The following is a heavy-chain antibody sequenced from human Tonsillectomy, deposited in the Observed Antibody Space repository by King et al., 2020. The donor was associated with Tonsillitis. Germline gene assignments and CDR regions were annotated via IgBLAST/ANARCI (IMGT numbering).Heavy chain of an antibody. D-gene: IGHD5-18*01. V-gene: IGHV4-59*01. CDR1: GGSISTFY. CDR3: AREVIGGYSYGTFDC. Sequence: VQLQESGPGQVKPSETLSLTCTVSGGSISTFYWSWIRQSPGKGLEWIGYIYYSGYTNYNPSLKSRVTISVDTSKNQFSLKLSSVTAADTAVYYCAREVIGGYSYGTFDCWGQGTLVTVSS. J-gene: IGHJ4*02. CDR2: IYYSGYT.